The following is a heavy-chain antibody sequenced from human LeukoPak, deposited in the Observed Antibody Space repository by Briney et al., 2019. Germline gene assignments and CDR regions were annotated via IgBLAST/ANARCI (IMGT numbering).Heavy chain of an antibody. CDR3: ATGNLWGVSNWFDP. V-gene: IGHV1-24*01. CDR1: GYTLTELS. D-gene: IGHD3-10*01. Sequence: ASVKVSCKVSGYTLTELSMHWVRQAPGKGLEWMGGFDPEDGETIYAQKFQGRVTMTEDTSTDTAYMELSSLRSEDTAVYYCATGNLWGVSNWFDPWGQGTLVTVSS. CDR2: FDPEDGET. J-gene: IGHJ5*02.